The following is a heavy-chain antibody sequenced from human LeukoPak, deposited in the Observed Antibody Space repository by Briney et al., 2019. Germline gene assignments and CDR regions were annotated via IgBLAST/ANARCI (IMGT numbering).Heavy chain of an antibody. Sequence: GESLKISCKGSGYSFTSYWIGWVRQMPGKGLEWMGIIYPGDSDTRYSPSFQGQVTISADKSISTAYLQWSSLKASDTAMYYCASNTYDYVWGSYRDPDAFDIWGQGTMVTVSS. D-gene: IGHD3-16*02. J-gene: IGHJ3*02. V-gene: IGHV5-51*01. CDR2: IYPGDSDT. CDR1: GYSFTSYW. CDR3: ASNTYDYVWGSYRDPDAFDI.